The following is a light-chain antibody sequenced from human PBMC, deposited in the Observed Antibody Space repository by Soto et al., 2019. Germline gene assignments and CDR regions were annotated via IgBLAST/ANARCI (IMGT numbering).Light chain of an antibody. CDR1: GSDVGGYNY. CDR3: SSYTRTNTIL. V-gene: IGLV2-14*03. CDR2: DVS. J-gene: IGLJ2*01. Sequence: QSVLTQPASVSGSPGQSISISCTGTGSDVGGYNYVSWYQHHPGKVPKLMIFDVSNRPSGISTRFSGSKSGNTASLTISGLQADDEADYYCSSYTRTNTILFGGGTKLTVL.